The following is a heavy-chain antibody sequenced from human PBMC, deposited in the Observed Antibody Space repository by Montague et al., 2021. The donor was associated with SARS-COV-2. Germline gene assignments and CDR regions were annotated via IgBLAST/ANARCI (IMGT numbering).Heavy chain of an antibody. D-gene: IGHD1-26*01. CDR1: GDSVSSNSAT. CDR2: TYYRSRWSN. V-gene: IGHV6-1*01. CDR3: ARERWAVGVSFDY. Sequence: CAISGDSVSSNSATWHWIRQSPLRGLEWLGRTYYRSRWSNDYAVSVRSRIIINPDTSTSQFSLQLSSVTPEDTAVYFCARERWAVGVSFDYWGQGTLVTVSS. J-gene: IGHJ4*02.